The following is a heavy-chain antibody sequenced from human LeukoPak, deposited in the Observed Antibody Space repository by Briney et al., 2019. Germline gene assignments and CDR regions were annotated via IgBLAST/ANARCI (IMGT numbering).Heavy chain of an antibody. D-gene: IGHD5-12*01. CDR3: ARVVADDAFDI. J-gene: IGHJ3*02. V-gene: IGHV4-61*08. CDR2: IYYSGST. Sequence: SETLSLTCTVSGGSISSGGYYWSWIRQPPGKGLEWIGYIYYSGSTNYNPSLKSRVTISVDTSKNQFSLKLSSVTAADTAVYYCARVVADDAFDIWGQGTMVTVSS. CDR1: GGSISSGGYY.